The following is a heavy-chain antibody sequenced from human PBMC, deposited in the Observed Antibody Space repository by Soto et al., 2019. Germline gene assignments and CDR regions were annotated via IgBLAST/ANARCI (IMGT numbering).Heavy chain of an antibody. CDR2: LYYGRSA. CDR3: ALRSMAVVPEY. J-gene: IGHJ4*02. CDR1: GGSISGYY. D-gene: IGHD3-22*01. Sequence: SETLSLTCTVSGGSISGYYWSWLRQPPGKGLESIGYLYYGRSANYNPSLKSRVTLSVDTSTNQCSLTLSSMTAADTAVYYCALRSMAVVPEYWGQGTLVTV. V-gene: IGHV4-59*01.